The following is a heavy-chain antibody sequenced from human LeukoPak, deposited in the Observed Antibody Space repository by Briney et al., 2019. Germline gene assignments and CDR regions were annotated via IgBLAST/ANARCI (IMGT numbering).Heavy chain of an antibody. V-gene: IGHV6-1*01. CDR3: VRGGFIAAAGLFDS. J-gene: IGHJ4*01. CDR1: GDSVSSNSAA. CDR2: TYYRSKWYS. D-gene: IGHD6-13*01. Sequence: SQTLSLTCAISGDSVSSNSAAWNWIRQSPARGLEWLGRTYYRSKWYSDYAVSVKSRITINSDTSKNQFSLQLNSVTPEDTAVYYCVRGGFIAAAGLFDSWGHGTLVTVSS.